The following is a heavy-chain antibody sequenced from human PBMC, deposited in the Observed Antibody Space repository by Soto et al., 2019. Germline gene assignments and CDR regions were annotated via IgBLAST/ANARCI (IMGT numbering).Heavy chain of an antibody. J-gene: IGHJ6*04. CDR3: ASDRSSGWDQGYGMDV. D-gene: IGHD6-19*01. Sequence: SETLSLTCTVSCGSISTYYWSWIRQPPGKGLEWIGYIYYSGSTSYNPSLKSRVTISVDTSKNQFSLKLRSVTAADTAVYCCASDRSSGWDQGYGMDVWGKGTTVTVSS. V-gene: IGHV4-59*01. CDR2: IYYSGST. CDR1: CGSISTYY.